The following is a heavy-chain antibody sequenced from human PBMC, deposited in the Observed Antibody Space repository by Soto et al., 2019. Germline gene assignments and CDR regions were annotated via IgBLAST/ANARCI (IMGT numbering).Heavy chain of an antibody. CDR3: ARVSGSYYYGMDV. D-gene: IGHD1-26*01. J-gene: IGHJ6*02. V-gene: IGHV4-4*02. Sequence: PSETLSLTCAVSGGSISSSNWCSWVRQPPGKGLEWIGEIYHSGSTNYNPSLKSRVTISVDKSKNQFSLKLSSVTAADTAVYYCARVSGSYYYGMDVWGQGTTVTVSS. CDR1: GGSISSSNW. CDR2: IYHSGST.